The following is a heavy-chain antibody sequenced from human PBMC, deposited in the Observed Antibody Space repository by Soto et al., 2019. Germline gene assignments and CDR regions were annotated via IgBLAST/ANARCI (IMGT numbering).Heavy chain of an antibody. CDR2: IRSKAYGGTT. CDR3: TRVPLYYDILNWFDP. D-gene: IGHD3-9*01. J-gene: IGHJ5*02. V-gene: IGHV3-49*01. CDR1: GFTFGDYA. Sequence: GGSLRLSCTASGFTFGDYAMSWFRQAPGKGLEWVGFIRSKAYGGTTEYTASVKGRFTISRDDSKSIAYLQMNSLKTEDTAVYYCTRVPLYYDILNWFDPWGQGTLVTVSS.